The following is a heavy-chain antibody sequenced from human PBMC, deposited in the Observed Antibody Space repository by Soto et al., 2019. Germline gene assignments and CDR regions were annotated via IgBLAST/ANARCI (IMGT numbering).Heavy chain of an antibody. J-gene: IGHJ4*02. D-gene: IGHD3-9*01. CDR1: GYTFTNNY. CDR2: IDPSGGSR. Sequence: GASVKVSCKASGYTFTNNYVVWVRQAPGQGLEWMGVIDPSGGSRFYAQNFQGRVTMTSDTSTSTMYIELSNLRSEDTAVFYCARVFGRYHDILTGLWGGHFDYWGQGTQVTVSS. V-gene: IGHV1-46*03. CDR3: ARVFGRYHDILTGLWGGHFDY.